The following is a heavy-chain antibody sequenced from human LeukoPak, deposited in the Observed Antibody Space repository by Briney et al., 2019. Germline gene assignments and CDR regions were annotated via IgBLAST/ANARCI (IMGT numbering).Heavy chain of an antibody. Sequence: SQTLSLTCTVSGGSISSGGYYWSWIRQHPGKGLEWIGYIYYSGSTYYNPSLKSRVTISVDTSKNQFSLKLSSVTAADTAVYYCAREENFYDSSSVRAFDIWGQGTMVTVSS. J-gene: IGHJ3*02. CDR2: IYYSGST. V-gene: IGHV4-31*03. CDR3: AREENFYDSSSVRAFDI. CDR1: GGSISSGGYY. D-gene: IGHD3-22*01.